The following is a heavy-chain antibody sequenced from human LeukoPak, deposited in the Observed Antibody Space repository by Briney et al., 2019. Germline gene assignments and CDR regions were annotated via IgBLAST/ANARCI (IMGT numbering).Heavy chain of an antibody. CDR2: ISRSGDST. J-gene: IGHJ4*02. CDR1: GFTFTNYA. D-gene: IGHD4-23*01. CDR3: AREKTTVVTPGVDY. V-gene: IGHV3-23*01. Sequence: GGSLRLSCAASGFTFTNYAISWVRQAPGRGLEWVSAISRSGDSTYYANSVKGRFTISRDNFKNAVDLQMNSLRAEDTAIYYCAREKTTVVTPGVDYWGQGTLVTVSS.